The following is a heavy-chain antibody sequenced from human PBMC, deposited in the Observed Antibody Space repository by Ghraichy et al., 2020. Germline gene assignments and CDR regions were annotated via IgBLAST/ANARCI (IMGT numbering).Heavy chain of an antibody. D-gene: IGHD2-15*01. V-gene: IGHV4-39*01. Sequence: SETLSLTCTVSGGSISSSSYYWGWIRQPPGKGLEWIGSIYYSGSTYYNPSLKSRVTISVDTSKNQFSLKLSSVTAADTAVYYCARPGGYCSGGSCYSYWGQGTLVTVSS. J-gene: IGHJ4*02. CDR3: ARPGGYCSGGSCYSY. CDR2: IYYSGST. CDR1: GGSISSSSYY.